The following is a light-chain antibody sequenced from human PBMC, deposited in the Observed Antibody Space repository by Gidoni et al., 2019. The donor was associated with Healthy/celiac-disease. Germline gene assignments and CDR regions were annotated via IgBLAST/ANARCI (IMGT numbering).Light chain of an antibody. Sequence: EIVMSQSPVSLPVTPGDPASISCRSSQSLLHSNGYNYLDWYLQKPGQSPQLLIYLGSTRASGVPDMFSGSGSGTDFTLKISRVEAEDVGVYYCMQALQTPRTFGQATTVEIK. CDR1: QSLLHSNGYNY. CDR3: MQALQTPRT. J-gene: IGKJ1*01. CDR2: LGS. V-gene: IGKV2-28*01.